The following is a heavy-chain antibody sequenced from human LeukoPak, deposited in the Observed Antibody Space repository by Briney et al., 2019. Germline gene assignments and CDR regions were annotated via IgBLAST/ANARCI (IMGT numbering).Heavy chain of an antibody. CDR3: ARSPRDGYHDAFDI. D-gene: IGHD5-24*01. CDR2: IYPADSDT. Sequence: GESLKISCQGSGYSFTNYWITWVRQMPGKGLEWMGIIYPADSDTKYSPSFQGQVTISADKSISTAYLQWSSLKASDTAMYYCARSPRDGYHDAFDIWGEGTMVTVSS. V-gene: IGHV5-51*01. CDR1: GYSFTNYW. J-gene: IGHJ3*02.